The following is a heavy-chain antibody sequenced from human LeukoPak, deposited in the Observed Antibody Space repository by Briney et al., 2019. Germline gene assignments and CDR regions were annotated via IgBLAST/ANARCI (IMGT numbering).Heavy chain of an antibody. V-gene: IGHV3-7*01. J-gene: IGHJ4*02. Sequence: GGSLRLSCAASGFTFSSYWMSWVRQAPGKGLEWVANIKPDGSEKHYVDSVKGRLTIARDNAKNSLYLQMNSPRAEDTAVYYCARDPGGSSWYGGFDYWGQGTLVTVSS. D-gene: IGHD6-13*01. CDR2: IKPDGSEK. CDR1: GFTFSSYW. CDR3: ARDPGGSSWYGGFDY.